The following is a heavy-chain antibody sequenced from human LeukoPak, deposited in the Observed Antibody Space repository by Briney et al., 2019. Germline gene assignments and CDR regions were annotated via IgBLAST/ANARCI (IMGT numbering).Heavy chain of an antibody. CDR3: ARGPGHSSGWLVH. D-gene: IGHD6-19*01. J-gene: IGHJ4*02. Sequence: GASVKVSFKGSGGTFSSYAISWVRQAPGQGLEWMGGIIPIFGTANYAQKFQGRVTNTADESTSTAYMGLSSLRSEDKAVYYCARGPGHSSGWLVHWAQGTLVTVSS. V-gene: IGHV1-69*13. CDR2: IIPIFGTA. CDR1: GGTFSSYA.